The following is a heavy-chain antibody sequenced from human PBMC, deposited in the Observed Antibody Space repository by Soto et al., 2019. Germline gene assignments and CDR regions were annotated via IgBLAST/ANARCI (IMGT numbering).Heavy chain of an antibody. CDR1: GFSFNKSS. CDR2: ISFDGSHK. Sequence: QLVESGGGVVQPGRSLRLSCAASGFSFNKSSMHWVRQVPGKGLEWVAVISFDGSHKYYADSVKGRFTISRDNSKNTLYLQINSLSGEDTAVYYCARDDTTVAPFDYWGQGTLVTVSS. J-gene: IGHJ4*02. V-gene: IGHV3-30-3*01. D-gene: IGHD2-15*01. CDR3: ARDDTTVAPFDY.